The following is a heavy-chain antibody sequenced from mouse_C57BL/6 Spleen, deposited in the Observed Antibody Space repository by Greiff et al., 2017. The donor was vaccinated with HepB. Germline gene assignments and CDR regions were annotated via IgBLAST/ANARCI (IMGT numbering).Heavy chain of an antibody. V-gene: IGHV1-15*01. CDR3: TRRPSYYAMDY. Sequence: VQLQQSGAELVRPGASVTLSCKASGYTFTDYEMHWVKQTPVHGLEWIGAIDPETGGTAYNQKFKGKAILTADKSSSTAYMELRSLTSEDSAVYYCTRRPSYYAMDYWGQGTSVTVSS. CDR2: IDPETGGT. CDR1: GYTFTDYE. J-gene: IGHJ4*01.